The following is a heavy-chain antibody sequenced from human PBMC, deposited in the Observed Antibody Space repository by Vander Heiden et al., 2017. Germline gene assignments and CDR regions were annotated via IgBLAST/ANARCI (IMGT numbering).Heavy chain of an antibody. J-gene: IGHJ4*02. CDR2: ISGSGGST. D-gene: IGHD3-16*01. CDR1: GFTFSRYA. Sequence: EVQLLESGGGLVQPGGSLSLSCAASGFTFSRYAIGWVRQAPGKGLEWVSAISGSGGSTYDADSVKGRFTISRDNSKNTLYLQMNSLRAEDTAVYYCAKDGDDYVWGSWGYWGQGTLVTVSS. CDR3: AKDGDDYVWGSWGY. V-gene: IGHV3-23*01.